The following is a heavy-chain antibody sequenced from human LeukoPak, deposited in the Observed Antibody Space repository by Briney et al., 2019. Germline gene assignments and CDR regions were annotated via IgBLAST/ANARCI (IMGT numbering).Heavy chain of an antibody. CDR2: IRNDESNK. CDR1: GFTFSSYG. V-gene: IGHV3-30*02. D-gene: IGHD3-10*01. J-gene: IGHJ6*03. CDR3: AKAPGSGNEVYYYYYMDV. Sequence: PGGSLRLPCAASGFTFSSYGMHWVRQAPGKGLEWVAFIRNDESNKYYADSVKGRFTISRDNSKNTLYLQMNSLRAEDTAVYYCAKAPGSGNEVYYYYYMDVWGKGTTVTVSS.